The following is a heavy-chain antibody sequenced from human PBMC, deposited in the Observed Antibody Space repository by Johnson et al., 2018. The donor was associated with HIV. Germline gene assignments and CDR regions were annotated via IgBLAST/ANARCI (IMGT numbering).Heavy chain of an antibody. V-gene: IGHV3-33*06. CDR3: AKDGSTYYDSSGYLGEDAFDI. CDR1: GFTFSSYA. J-gene: IGHJ3*02. Sequence: QVQLVESGGGVVQPGRSLRLSCAASGFTFSSYAMSWVRQAPGKGLEWVAVIWYDGSNKYYADSVKGRFTISRDNSKNTLYLQMNSLRAEDTAVYYCAKDGSTYYDSSGYLGEDAFDIWGQGTIVSVSS. D-gene: IGHD3-22*01. CDR2: IWYDGSNK.